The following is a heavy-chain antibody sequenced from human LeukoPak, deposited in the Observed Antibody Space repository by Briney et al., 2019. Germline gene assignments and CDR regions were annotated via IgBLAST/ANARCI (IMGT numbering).Heavy chain of an antibody. V-gene: IGHV3-33*01. CDR2: IWYDGSNK. Sequence: GGSLRLSWAASGFTLGSYGNHSVRQAPGRGLEWVAVIWYDGSNKYYADSVKGRFTISRDNSKNTLYLQLNSLRAEATGVYYCARARDTWNEHDYWGQGTLVTVSS. J-gene: IGHJ4*02. CDR1: GFTLGSYG. D-gene: IGHD1-1*01. CDR3: ARARDTWNEHDY.